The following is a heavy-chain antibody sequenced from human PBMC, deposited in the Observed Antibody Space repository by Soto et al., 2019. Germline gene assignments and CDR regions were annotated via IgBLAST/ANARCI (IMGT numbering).Heavy chain of an antibody. J-gene: IGHJ4*02. V-gene: IGHV3-30*03. CDR1: GFTFSSYG. CDR2: ISYDGSNK. Sequence: GGSLRLSCAASGFTFSSYGMHWVRQAPDKGMEWVAVISYDGSNKYYADSVKGRFTISRDNSKNTLYLQMNSLRAEDTAVYYCARAPSSCFQAPFDYLGQGTLVTVSS. D-gene: IGHD6-6*01. CDR3: ARAPSSCFQAPFDY.